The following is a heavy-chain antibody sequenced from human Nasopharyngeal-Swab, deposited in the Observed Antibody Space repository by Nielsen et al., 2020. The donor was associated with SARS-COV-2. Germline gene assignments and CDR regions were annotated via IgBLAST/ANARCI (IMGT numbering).Heavy chain of an antibody. V-gene: IGHV1-69*01. D-gene: IGHD3-22*01. CDR2: IIPIFGTA. J-gene: IGHJ4*02. Sequence: WVRQAPGQGLEWMGGIIPIFGTANYAQKFQGRVTITADESTSTVYMELSSLRSEDTAVYYCARLSYYYDSSGHDDPYFDYWGQGTLVTVSS. CDR3: ARLSYYYDSSGHDDPYFDY.